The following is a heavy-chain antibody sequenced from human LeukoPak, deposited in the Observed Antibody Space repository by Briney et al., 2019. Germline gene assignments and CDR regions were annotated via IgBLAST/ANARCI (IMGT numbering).Heavy chain of an antibody. J-gene: IGHJ4*02. CDR1: GFTFSSYS. Sequence: GGSLRLSCAASGFTFSSYSMNWVRQAPGKGLEWVSVIYSGGSTYYADSVKGRFTISRDNSKNTLYLQMNSLRAEDTAVYYCARGTHCSSTSCYDQFDYWGQGTLVTVSS. CDR3: ARGTHCSSTSCYDQFDY. D-gene: IGHD2-2*01. CDR2: IYSGGST. V-gene: IGHV3-53*01.